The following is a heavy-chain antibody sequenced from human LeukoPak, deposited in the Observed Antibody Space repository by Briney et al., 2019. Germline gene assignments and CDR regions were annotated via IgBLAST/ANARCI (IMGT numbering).Heavy chain of an antibody. D-gene: IGHD3-3*01. CDR1: GFTFTNYA. V-gene: IGHV3-23*01. CDR2: ISRSGAST. CDR3: AKTIFGVVIEGYFDY. J-gene: IGHJ4*02. Sequence: GGSLRLSCAASGFTFTNYAMTWVRQAPGKGPVWVSAISRSGASTYYADSVKGRFTISRDNSKNTLSLQMNSLRAEDTAVYYCAKTIFGVVIEGYFDYWGQGILVTVSS.